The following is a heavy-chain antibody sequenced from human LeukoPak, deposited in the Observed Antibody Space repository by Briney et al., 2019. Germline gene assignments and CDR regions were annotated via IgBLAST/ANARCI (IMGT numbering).Heavy chain of an antibody. Sequence: PGGSLRLSCAASGFTFDDYAMRWVRQAPGKGLEWVSGISWNSGSIGYADSVKGRFTISRDNAKNSLYLQMNSLRAEDTALYYCAKDSSSWSYYFDYWGQGTLVTVSS. V-gene: IGHV3-9*01. CDR3: AKDSSSWSYYFDY. D-gene: IGHD6-13*01. CDR1: GFTFDDYA. CDR2: ISWNSGSI. J-gene: IGHJ4*02.